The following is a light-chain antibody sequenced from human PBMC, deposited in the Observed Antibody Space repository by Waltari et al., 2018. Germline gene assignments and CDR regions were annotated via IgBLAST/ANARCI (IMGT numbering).Light chain of an antibody. V-gene: IGLV1-40*01. Sequence: QPVLTQPPSVSGAPGQRVTISCTGSSSNPGAGYDLPRYHPLPGPAPKPPIYSTKTRPSGVPDRFSGSKSGTSASVAITGLQAEDEAEYYCQSYDTGLSGYVFGTGTKVTVL. CDR3: QSYDTGLSGYV. J-gene: IGLJ1*01. CDR1: SSNPGAGYD. CDR2: STK.